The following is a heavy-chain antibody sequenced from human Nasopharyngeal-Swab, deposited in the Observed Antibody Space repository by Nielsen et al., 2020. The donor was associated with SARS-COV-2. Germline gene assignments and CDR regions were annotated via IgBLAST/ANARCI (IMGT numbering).Heavy chain of an antibody. CDR3: ARDRNGFIYYYYGMDV. CDR1: GFTFSSYW. CDR2: IKQDGSEK. D-gene: IGHD3-3*01. J-gene: IGHJ6*02. V-gene: IGHV3-7*01. Sequence: GESLKISCAASGFTFSSYWMSWVRQAPGKGLEWVANIKQDGSEKYYVDSVKGRFTISRDNAKNSLYLQMNSLRAEDTAVYYCARDRNGFIYYYYGMDVWGQGTTGTVAS.